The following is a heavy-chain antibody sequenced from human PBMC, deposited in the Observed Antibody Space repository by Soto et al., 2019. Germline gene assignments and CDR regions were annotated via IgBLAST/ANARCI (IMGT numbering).Heavy chain of an antibody. V-gene: IGHV4-30-2*01. Sequence: QLQLQESGSGLVKPSQTLSLTCAVSGGSISSGGYSWSWIRQPPGKGLEWIGYIYHSGSTYYNPCLXSXAXIXXARSKNKFSLKLSSVTAADTAVYYCARGQVVAAQHWGQGTLVTVSS. J-gene: IGHJ4*02. D-gene: IGHD2-15*01. CDR3: ARGQVVAAQH. CDR1: GGSISSGGYS. CDR2: IYHSGST.